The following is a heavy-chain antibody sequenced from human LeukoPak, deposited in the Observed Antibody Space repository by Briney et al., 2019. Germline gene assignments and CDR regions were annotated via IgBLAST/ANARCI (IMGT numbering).Heavy chain of an antibody. CDR1: GGSVSSGNYY. V-gene: IGHV4-61*03. Sequence: SETLSLTCTVSGGSVSSGNYYWSWIRQPPGKGLEWIGYISNSGSTNYNPSLKSRVTTSVDMSKNYFSLKLSSVTAADTAVYYCAKEGGGGLPFDYWGQGTLVTVSA. J-gene: IGHJ4*02. CDR2: ISNSGST. CDR3: AKEGGGGLPFDY. D-gene: IGHD3-16*01.